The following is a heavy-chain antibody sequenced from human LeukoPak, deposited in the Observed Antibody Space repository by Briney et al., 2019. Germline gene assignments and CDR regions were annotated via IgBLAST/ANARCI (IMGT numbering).Heavy chain of an antibody. Sequence: PSQTLSLTCTVGGVSLSGHYWGWIRQPPGKGLELVGHIYCTGPTFYNPSLNSRVTITLDTSRNQFSLRLTSGIAADTAVYYCARFSWGCATASCYLTNWGQGALVTVSS. CDR1: GVSLSGHY. J-gene: IGHJ4*02. CDR2: IYCTGPT. V-gene: IGHV4-59*11. CDR3: ARFSWGCATASCYLTN. D-gene: IGHD2-2*01.